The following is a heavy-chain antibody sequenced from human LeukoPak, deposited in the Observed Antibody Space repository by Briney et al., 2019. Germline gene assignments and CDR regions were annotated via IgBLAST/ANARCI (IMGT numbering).Heavy chain of an antibody. Sequence: PSETLSLTCAVSGDSISSNYWWTWVRQPTGKGLEWIGENDHSGSTNYSPSLKSRVTISVDNSRNQFSLGLSSVTAADTAVYYCARAPKTMVRGVAYYYYYYYMDVWGKGTTVTISS. D-gene: IGHD3-10*01. V-gene: IGHV4-4*02. CDR1: GDSISSNYW. CDR3: ARAPKTMVRGVAYYYYYYYMDV. CDR2: NDHSGST. J-gene: IGHJ6*03.